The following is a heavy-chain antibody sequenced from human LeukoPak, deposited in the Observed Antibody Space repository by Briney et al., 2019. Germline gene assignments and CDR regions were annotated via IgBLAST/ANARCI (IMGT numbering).Heavy chain of an antibody. J-gene: IGHJ4*02. D-gene: IGHD1-7*01. CDR3: ARMGSWNYVSRLQPPFTDDY. CDR2: IIPIFGTA. V-gene: IGHV1-69*13. Sequence: GASVKVSCKASGYTFTSYGISWVRQAPGQGLEWMGGIIPIFGTANYAQKFQGRVTITADESTSTAYMELSSLRSEDTAVYYCARMGSWNYVSRLQPPFTDDYWGQGTLVTVSS. CDR1: GYTFTSYG.